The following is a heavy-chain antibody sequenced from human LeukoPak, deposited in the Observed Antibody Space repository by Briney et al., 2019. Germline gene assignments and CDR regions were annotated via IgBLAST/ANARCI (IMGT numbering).Heavy chain of an antibody. J-gene: IGHJ6*03. Sequence: SETLSLTCAVYGGSFSGYYWSWIRQPPGKGLEWIGEMNHSGSTNYNPSLKSRVTISVDTSKNQFSLKLSSVTAADTAVYYCARGNYDILTGYYYYYYMDLWGKGTTVTVSS. CDR1: GGSFSGYY. CDR2: MNHSGST. D-gene: IGHD3-9*01. V-gene: IGHV4-34*01. CDR3: ARGNYDILTGYYYYYYMDL.